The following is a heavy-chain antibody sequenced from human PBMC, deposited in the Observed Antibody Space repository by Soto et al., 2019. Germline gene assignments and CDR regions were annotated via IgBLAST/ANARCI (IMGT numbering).Heavy chain of an antibody. D-gene: IGHD4-17*01. V-gene: IGHV3-23*01. CDR1: GFTFSSYA. CDR2: ITGSGGDT. CDR3: ATRPSTVVPALSDY. J-gene: IGHJ4*02. Sequence: EVQLLESGGGLVQPGGSLRLSCTASGFTFSSYAMSWVRQAPGKGLEWVSAITGSGGDTYYADSLKGRFTISRDNSKNTLYLRMNSLRAEDTAVYYCATRPSTVVPALSDYWGQGTLVTVSS.